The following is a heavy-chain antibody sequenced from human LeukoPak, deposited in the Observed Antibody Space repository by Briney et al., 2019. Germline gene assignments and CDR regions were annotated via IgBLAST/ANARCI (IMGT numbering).Heavy chain of an antibody. D-gene: IGHD3-10*01. CDR2: LDPSGSQK. J-gene: IGHJ1*01. V-gene: IGHV3-7*01. CDR3: AILTSGNY. Sequence: GGSLRASCAASGFTFNRSWMNWVRQAPGKGLEWVANLDPSGSQKRYVDSVKGRFIISKDNPGASLYLDMYSLRAEDTAIYYCAILTSGNYWGQGTLDTVSS. CDR1: GFTFNRSW.